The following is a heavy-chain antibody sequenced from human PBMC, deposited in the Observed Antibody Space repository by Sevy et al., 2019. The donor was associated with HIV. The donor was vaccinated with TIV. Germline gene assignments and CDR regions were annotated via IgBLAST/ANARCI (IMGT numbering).Heavy chain of an antibody. V-gene: IGHV3-33*01. CDR3: ARDPGYCTSTNCYDWFDP. D-gene: IGHD2-2*01. Sequence: GGSLRLSCAASGFTFSSYGMHWVRHAPGKGLEWVAVIWNDGSNQYYADSVEGRFTVSRDNSTNTLYLQMNSLRAEDTAVYYCARDPGYCTSTNCYDWFDPWGHGTLVTVSS. CDR2: IWNDGSNQ. J-gene: IGHJ5*02. CDR1: GFTFSSYG.